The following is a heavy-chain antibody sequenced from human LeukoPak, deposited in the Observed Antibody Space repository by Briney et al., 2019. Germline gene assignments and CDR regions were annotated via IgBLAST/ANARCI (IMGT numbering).Heavy chain of an antibody. CDR2: VYPGDYDT. D-gene: IGHD3-10*01. CDR3: ARNYGSGNYYTPSDL. J-gene: IGHJ5*02. CDR1: GYNFTTYW. V-gene: IGHV5-51*01. Sequence: GESLKISCKGSGYNFTTYWIAWGRQMPGKGLEWMGMVYPGDYDTRYSPSFQGQVTISADKSINTAYLQWSTLKASDTAMYYCARNYGSGNYYTPSDLWGQGTLVTVSS.